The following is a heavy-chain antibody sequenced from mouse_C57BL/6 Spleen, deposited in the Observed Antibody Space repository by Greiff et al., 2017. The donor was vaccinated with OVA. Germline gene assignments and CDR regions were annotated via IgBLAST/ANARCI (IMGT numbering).Heavy chain of an antibody. CDR2: IDPSDSET. Sequence: QVQLQQPGAELVRPGSSVKLSCKASGYTFTSYWMHWVKRRPIQGLEWIGNIDPSDSETHYNQKFKDKATLTVDKSSSTASMQLSSLTSEDSAVYYCARSGVVAFYAMDYWGQGTSVTVSS. D-gene: IGHD1-1*01. CDR3: ARSGVVAFYAMDY. V-gene: IGHV1-52*01. CDR1: GYTFTSYW. J-gene: IGHJ4*01.